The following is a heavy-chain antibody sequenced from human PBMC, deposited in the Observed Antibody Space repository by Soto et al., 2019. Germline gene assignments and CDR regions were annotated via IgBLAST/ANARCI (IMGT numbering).Heavy chain of an antibody. CDR3: ARSYRDSYEH. D-gene: IGHD4-17*01. V-gene: IGHV4-4*07. CDR2: IYSNGRT. CDR1: GDSISSYY. Sequence: SETLSLTCTVSGDSISSYYWTWIRQPAGKGLEWIGRIYSNGRTNFNPSLKSRISMSIDTSKNQFSLKLTSVTAADTAVYYCARSYRDSYEHWGQGTLVTVSS. J-gene: IGHJ1*01.